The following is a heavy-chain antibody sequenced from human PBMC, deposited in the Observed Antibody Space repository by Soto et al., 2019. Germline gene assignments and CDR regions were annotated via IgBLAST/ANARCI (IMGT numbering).Heavy chain of an antibody. Sequence: QVQLVQSGAEVGKPGASVKVSCKASGYTFTTYGISWVRQAPGQGLEWMGWISTYNGNTQFAQRFQGRVTMTTDTSTSTAYMELRSLTSDDTAVYDCARDWSAEVLPDYWGQGTLVTVSS. V-gene: IGHV1-18*01. CDR3: ARDWSAEVLPDY. CDR2: ISTYNGNT. J-gene: IGHJ4*02. D-gene: IGHD3-10*01. CDR1: GYTFTTYG.